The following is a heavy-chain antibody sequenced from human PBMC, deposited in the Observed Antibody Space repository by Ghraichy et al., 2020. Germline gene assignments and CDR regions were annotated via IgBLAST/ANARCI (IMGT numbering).Heavy chain of an antibody. CDR1: GYTFTSYD. Sequence: VKVSCKASGYTFTSYDINWVRQATGQGLEWMGWMNPNSGNTGYAQKFQGRVTMTRNTSISTAYMELSSLRSEDTAVYYCARNYCSGGSCYFFSSYYGMDVWGQGTTVTVSS. D-gene: IGHD2-15*01. CDR2: MNPNSGNT. J-gene: IGHJ6*02. CDR3: ARNYCSGGSCYFFSSYYGMDV. V-gene: IGHV1-8*01.